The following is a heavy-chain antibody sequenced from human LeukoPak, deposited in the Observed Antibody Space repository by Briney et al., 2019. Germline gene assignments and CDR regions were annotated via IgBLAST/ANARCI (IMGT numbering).Heavy chain of an antibody. Sequence: GGSLRLSCAASGFTFSSYSMNWVRQAPGKGREWVSYISSSSSTIYYADSVKGRFTISRDNAKNSLYLQMNSVRAEDTAVYYCAKWIQLFPRCAFDIWGQGTMVTVSS. CDR1: GFTFSSYS. CDR2: ISSSSSTI. D-gene: IGHD5-18*01. V-gene: IGHV3-48*04. CDR3: AKWIQLFPRCAFDI. J-gene: IGHJ3*02.